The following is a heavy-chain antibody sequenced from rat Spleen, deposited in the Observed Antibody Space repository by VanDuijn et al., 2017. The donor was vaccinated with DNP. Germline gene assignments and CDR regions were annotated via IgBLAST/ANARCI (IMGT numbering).Heavy chain of an antibody. D-gene: IGHD1-7*01. CDR2: IWTAGNA. Sequence: QVQLKESGPGLVQPSQTLSLTCTVSGFSLATYNVHWVRQPPGKGLEWMGIIWTAGNADYNSALKSRLRISRDTSKSQVFLVMTSLQTEDIATYYCARDGSAGDFDYWGQGVMVTVSS. CDR3: ARDGSAGDFDY. CDR1: GFSLATYN. V-gene: IGHV2-30*01. J-gene: IGHJ2*01.